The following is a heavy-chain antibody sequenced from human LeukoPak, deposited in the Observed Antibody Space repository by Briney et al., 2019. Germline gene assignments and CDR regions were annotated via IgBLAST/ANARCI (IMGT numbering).Heavy chain of an antibody. CDR3: AREGLWVGLDSGKTRQAYWES. J-gene: IGHJ3*01. CDR2: IGTAADP. D-gene: IGHD2-21*01. CDR1: GFTFSNYD. Sequence: PGGSLRLSCAASGFTFSNYDIHWVRQATGKGREWVSGIGTAADPYYTGSVKGRFTISRDNAKNSLNLQMNSLRAEDTAVYYCAREGLWVGLDSGKTRQAYWESWGQGTMVTVSS. V-gene: IGHV3-13*05.